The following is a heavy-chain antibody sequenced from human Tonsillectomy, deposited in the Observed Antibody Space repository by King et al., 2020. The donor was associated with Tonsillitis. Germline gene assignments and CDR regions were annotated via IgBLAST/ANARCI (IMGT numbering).Heavy chain of an antibody. D-gene: IGHD2-21*02. J-gene: IGHJ4*02. CDR2: IFPIFGTA. CDR1: GGTFSSYA. V-gene: IGHV1-69*12. Sequence: QLVQSGAEVKKPGSSVKVSCKASGGTFSSYAISWVRQAPGQGLEWMGGIFPIFGTANYAQKFQGRVTITADESTSTAYMELGSLRSEDTAVYYCASFLIVVVTAPYFDYWGQGTLVTVSS. CDR3: ASFLIVVVTAPYFDY.